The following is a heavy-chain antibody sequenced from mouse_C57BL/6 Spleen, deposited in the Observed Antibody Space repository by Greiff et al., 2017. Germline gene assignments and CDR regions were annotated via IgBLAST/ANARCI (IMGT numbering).Heavy chain of an antibody. V-gene: IGHV5-4*01. Sequence: EVKVVESGGGLVKPGGSLKLSCAASGFTFSSYAMSWVRQTPEKRLEWVATISDGGSYTYSPDNVKGRFTISRDNAKNNLYLQMSHLKSEDTAMYDCAREGDYYSSSLWFAYWGQGTLVTVSA. J-gene: IGHJ3*01. CDR2: ISDGGSYT. D-gene: IGHD1-1*01. CDR3: AREGDYYSSSLWFAY. CDR1: GFTFSSYA.